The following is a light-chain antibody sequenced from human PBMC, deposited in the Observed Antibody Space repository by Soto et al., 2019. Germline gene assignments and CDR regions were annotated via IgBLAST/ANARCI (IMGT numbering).Light chain of an antibody. CDR3: QQRSNWPPIT. V-gene: IGKV3-11*01. CDR2: EAS. CDR1: QSFSSSY. J-gene: IGKJ5*01. Sequence: EIVLTPSPGTLSLSPGERATLSCRASQSFSSSYLAWYQQRPGQPPRLLIHEASHRAAGIPARFSGSGFGTDFTLTISSLEPEDAAVYYCQQRSNWPPITFGQGTRLEIK.